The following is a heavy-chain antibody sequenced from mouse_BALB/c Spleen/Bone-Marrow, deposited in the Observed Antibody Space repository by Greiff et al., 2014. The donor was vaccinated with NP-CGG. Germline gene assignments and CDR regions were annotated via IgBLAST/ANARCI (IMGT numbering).Heavy chain of an antibody. CDR2: IDPFNGGT. V-gene: IGHV1S135*01. D-gene: IGHD2-1*01. Sequence: VQLQQPGPELVKPGASVKVSCKASGYAFTSYNMYWVKQSHGKSLEWIGHIDPFNGGTSYNQKFKGKATLTVDKSASTAYMHLNSLTSEDSAVYYCAREDYGKGFAYWGQGTLVTVSA. J-gene: IGHJ3*01. CDR3: AREDYGKGFAY. CDR1: GYAFTSYN.